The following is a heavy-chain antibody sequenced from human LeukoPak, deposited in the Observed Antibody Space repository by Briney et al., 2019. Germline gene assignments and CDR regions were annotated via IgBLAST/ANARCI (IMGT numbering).Heavy chain of an antibody. CDR2: IYYSGST. CDR3: ARDPIMITFGGVIAQNAFDI. D-gene: IGHD3-16*02. CDR1: GGSISSGGYY. J-gene: IGHJ3*02. Sequence: PSQTLSLTCTVSGGSISSGGYYWSWIRQHPGKGLEWIGYIYYSGSTYCNPSLKSRVTISVDTSKNQFSLKLSSVTAADTAVYYCARDPIMITFGGVIAQNAFDIWGQGTMVTVSS. V-gene: IGHV4-31*03.